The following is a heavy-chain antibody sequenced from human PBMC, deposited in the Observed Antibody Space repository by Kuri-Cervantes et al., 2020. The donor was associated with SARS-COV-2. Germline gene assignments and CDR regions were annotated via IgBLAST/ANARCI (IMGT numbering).Heavy chain of an antibody. J-gene: IGHJ6*03. Sequence: GGSLRLSCVASGFTFSSYAMSWVRQAPGKGLEWVSAISGSGGSTYYADSVKGRFTISRDNSKNTLYLQMNSLRAEDTAVYYCANQGAFGPTNMDVWGKGTTVTVSS. D-gene: IGHD3-16*01. CDR3: ANQGAFGPTNMDV. CDR1: GFTFSSYA. CDR2: ISGSGGST. V-gene: IGHV3-23*01.